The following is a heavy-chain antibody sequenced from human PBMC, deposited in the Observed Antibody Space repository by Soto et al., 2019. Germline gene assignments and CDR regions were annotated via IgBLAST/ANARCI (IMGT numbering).Heavy chain of an antibody. D-gene: IGHD2-2*01. CDR1: GFTFNRYS. CDR3: AREGRGYCSSTTCPGI. J-gene: IGHJ4*02. V-gene: IGHV3-7*01. Sequence: GGSLRLSCVASGFTFNRYSMSWVRQAPGKGLEWVANIEGDGSEKYYVDSVKGRFTISRDNAKNSLYLQMDSVRAEDTAVYYCAREGRGYCSSTTCPGIWGQGTLVTVSS. CDR2: IEGDGSEK.